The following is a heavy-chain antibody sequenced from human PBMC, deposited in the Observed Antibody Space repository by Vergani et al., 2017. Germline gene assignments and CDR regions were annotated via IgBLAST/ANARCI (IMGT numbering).Heavy chain of an antibody. CDR2: VDHTGNV. D-gene: IGHD2-15*01. Sequence: QVQLQQWGAGLLKPSETLSLTCGISGGSFSGYCSTWTRQAPGKGLGWIGEVDHTGNVNYNPSLKSRVTISLDTSENQVSLKLISVTAADTAVYYCARGLGPGWPIGPYWGAGALVTVSS. V-gene: IGHV4-34*01. J-gene: IGHJ4*02. CDR1: GGSFSGYC. CDR3: ARGLGPGWPIGPY.